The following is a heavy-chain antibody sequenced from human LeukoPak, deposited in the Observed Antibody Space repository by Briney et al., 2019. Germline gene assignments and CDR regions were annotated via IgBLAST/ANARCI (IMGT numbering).Heavy chain of an antibody. CDR2: IYYSGSA. D-gene: IGHD3-3*01. Sequence: SETLSLTCTVSDGSVGSYYWSWIRQPPGKGLECLGNIYYSGSANYNPSLKSRVTTSVDTSKNQFSLKLSSVTAADAAVYYCARGGITIFGVVITYLFDYWGQGTLVTVSS. CDR1: DGSVGSYY. J-gene: IGHJ4*02. CDR3: ARGGITIFGVVITYLFDY. V-gene: IGHV4-59*02.